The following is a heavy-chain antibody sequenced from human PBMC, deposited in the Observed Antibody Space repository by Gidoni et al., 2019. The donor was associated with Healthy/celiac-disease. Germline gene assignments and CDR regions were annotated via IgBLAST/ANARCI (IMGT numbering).Heavy chain of an antibody. J-gene: IGHJ4*02. CDR2: IYSSGST. V-gene: IGHV4-59*01. CDR1: GGAISSYY. CDR3: ARVGLWRDFDY. Sequence: QVQLQESVPGLVKPSETLSLTCTVSGGAISSYYWSWIRQPPGKGLEWIGYIYSSGSTNYNTSLKSRVTISVDTSKNQFYMKLSSVTAADTAVYYCARVGLWRDFDYWGQGTLVTVSS. D-gene: IGHD5-18*01.